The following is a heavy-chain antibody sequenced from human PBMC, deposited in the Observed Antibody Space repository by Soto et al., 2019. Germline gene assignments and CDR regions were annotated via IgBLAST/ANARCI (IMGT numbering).Heavy chain of an antibody. CDR3: ARQVRTGTWRANWFDP. J-gene: IGHJ5*02. D-gene: IGHD1-1*01. CDR2: TYYSGST. Sequence: QLQLQESGPGLVKPSETLSLTCTVSGGSISSSSYYWGWIRQPPGQGLEWIGSTYYSGSTYYTPSLKGRVTISVDTSKNQFSLKLSAVTAADTAVYYCARQVRTGTWRANWFDPWGQGTLVTVSS. V-gene: IGHV4-39*01. CDR1: GGSISSSSYY.